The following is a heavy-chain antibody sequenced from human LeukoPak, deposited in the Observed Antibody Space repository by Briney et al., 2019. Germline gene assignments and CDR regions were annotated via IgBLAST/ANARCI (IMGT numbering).Heavy chain of an antibody. Sequence: GGSLRLSCAASGFTFSSYAMSWVRQAPGKGLEWVSSISSSSGYIYYVDSVKGRFTISRDNAKNSLYLQMNSLRAEDTAVYYCACLSAVTGTFDYWGQGTLVTVFS. CDR1: GFTFSSYA. J-gene: IGHJ4*02. CDR2: ISSSSGYI. D-gene: IGHD2-21*02. CDR3: ACLSAVTGTFDY. V-gene: IGHV3-21*06.